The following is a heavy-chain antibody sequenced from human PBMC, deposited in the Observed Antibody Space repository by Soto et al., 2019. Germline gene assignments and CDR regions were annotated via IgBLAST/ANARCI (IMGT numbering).Heavy chain of an antibody. CDR1: GDSVSSSSYY. J-gene: IGHJ5*02. CDR2: LYYSEAT. CDR3: ASGLGWFDP. Sequence: PSETLSLTCTVSGDSVSSSSYYWGWIRQPPGKGLEWIGSLYYSEATYYNPSLKSRVTISVDTSKNQFSLKLNSVTAADTAVYYCASGLGWFDPWGQGILVTVSS. V-gene: IGHV4-39*01.